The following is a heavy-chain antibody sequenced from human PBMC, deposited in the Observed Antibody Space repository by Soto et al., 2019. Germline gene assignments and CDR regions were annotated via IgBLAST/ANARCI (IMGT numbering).Heavy chain of an antibody. Sequence: QVQLVQSGAAVKKPGSSVKVSCKASGGTFSSYAISWVRQAPGQGLEWMGGIIPIFGTANYAQKFQGRVTITADESTSTADMELSSLRSEDTAVYYCARMTTLRYFDGWFEPWGQGTLVTVSS. V-gene: IGHV1-69*12. J-gene: IGHJ5*02. CDR2: IIPIFGTA. D-gene: IGHD3-9*01. CDR3: ARMTTLRYFDGWFEP. CDR1: GGTFSSYA.